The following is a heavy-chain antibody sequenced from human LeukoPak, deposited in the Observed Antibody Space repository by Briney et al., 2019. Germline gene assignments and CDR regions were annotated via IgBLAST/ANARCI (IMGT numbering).Heavy chain of an antibody. J-gene: IGHJ4*02. CDR1: GFTFNNAW. D-gene: IGHD6-19*01. CDR2: IRSDGSIK. Sequence: GGSLRLSCAASGFTFNNAWMSWVRQAPGKGLEWVAFIRSDGSIKYFADSVKGRFTISRDNSKNTLYLQMNSLRTEDTAMYYCVKDMQYNSGWYFDYWGQGTLVTVSS. CDR3: VKDMQYNSGWYFDY. V-gene: IGHV3-30*02.